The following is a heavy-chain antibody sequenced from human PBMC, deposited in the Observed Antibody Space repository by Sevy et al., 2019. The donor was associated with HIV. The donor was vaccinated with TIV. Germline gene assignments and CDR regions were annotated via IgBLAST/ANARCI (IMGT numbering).Heavy chain of an antibody. CDR3: AKVDVVVPVADYGLDV. Sequence: GGSLRLSCAASGFTFSSYAMSWVRQAPGKGLEWVSSISRSGGSTYYADSVKGRFTISRDNSKNTLYLQMNSLRAEETAVYYCAKVDVVVPVADYGLDVWGQGTTVTVSS. V-gene: IGHV3-23*01. CDR1: GFTFSSYA. J-gene: IGHJ6*02. D-gene: IGHD2-2*01. CDR2: ISRSGGST.